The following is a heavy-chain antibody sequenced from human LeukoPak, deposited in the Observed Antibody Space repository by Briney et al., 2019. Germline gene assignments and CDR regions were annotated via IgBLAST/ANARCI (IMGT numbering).Heavy chain of an antibody. V-gene: IGHV1-2*02. J-gene: IGHJ3*02. Sequence: GASVKVSCKASGYTFTAYDLHWVRQAPGQGLAWVGWMNPDSGGTGHAQKFQGRVTMTRDTSINTAYMELSRLRSDDTAVYYCARDRIAAAAINDAFDIWGQGTMVTVSS. CDR3: ARDRIAAAAINDAFDI. CDR1: GYTFTAYD. D-gene: IGHD6-13*01. CDR2: MNPDSGGT.